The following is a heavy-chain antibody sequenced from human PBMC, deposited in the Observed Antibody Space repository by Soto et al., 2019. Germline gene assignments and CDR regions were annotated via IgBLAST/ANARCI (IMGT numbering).Heavy chain of an antibody. Sequence: QVQLVESGGGVVQPGGSLRLSCAASGFTITSYAMHWVRQAPGKGLEWVAVISYDGGNKYYADSVKGRFTISRDKSKNTWFLQKTSLRADDTAIYYCARDQDFYGLGGYYNGDLDYWGQGTLVPVSS. V-gene: IGHV3-30-3*01. CDR2: ISYDGGNK. D-gene: IGHD3-10*01. J-gene: IGHJ4*02. CDR1: GFTITSYA. CDR3: ARDQDFYGLGGYYNGDLDY.